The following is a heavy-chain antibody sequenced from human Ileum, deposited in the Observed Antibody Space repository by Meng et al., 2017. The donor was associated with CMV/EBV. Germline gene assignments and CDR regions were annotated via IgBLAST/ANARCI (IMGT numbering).Heavy chain of an antibody. V-gene: IGHV4-34*01. CDR2: IDHTGST. D-gene: IGHD3-10*01. CDR3: ARGGGTPIRGVLPFDF. J-gene: IGHJ4*02. Sequence: QLPLHQWGAVSFRPPETLSLTCAVYDGSFSPYYWTWIRQSPAKGLEWIAEIDHTGSTNYHPSLTSRVTISIDTSSSHFSLNLTSATAADTAVYYCARGGGTPIRGVLPFDFWGQGTLVTVSS. CDR1: DGSFSPYY.